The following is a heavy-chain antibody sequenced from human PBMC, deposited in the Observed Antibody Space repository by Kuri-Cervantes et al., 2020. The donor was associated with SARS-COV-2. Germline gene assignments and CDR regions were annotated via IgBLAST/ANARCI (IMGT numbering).Heavy chain of an antibody. V-gene: IGHV3-30*18. D-gene: IGHD3-3*01. Sequence: GGSLRLSCTASVFTLSSFAMHWVLQAPGKGLEWVAVISDDGSNKFYSDSVRGRFTISRDNSKNTLYLQMDSLRVEDTAVYYCVKDFWSGYPTYYFDYWGQGTQVTVSS. J-gene: IGHJ4*02. CDR1: VFTLSSFA. CDR2: ISDDGSNK. CDR3: VKDFWSGYPTYYFDY.